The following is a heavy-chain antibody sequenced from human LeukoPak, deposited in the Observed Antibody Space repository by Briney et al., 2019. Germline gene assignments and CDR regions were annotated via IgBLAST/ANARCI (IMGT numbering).Heavy chain of an antibody. V-gene: IGHV4-59*11. J-gene: IGHJ4*02. CDR1: CDSISNLY. CDR3: ARGNTGGYYQNDY. D-gene: IGHD3-22*01. Sequence: SETLFLTYNVSCDSISNLYWNWIRQSPLKRLEWLGYINYNGVTNYNPSLKTRVAISTDTSKNQFSLKVTSVTAADTAMYYCARGNTGGYYQNDYWGQGTLVTVSS. CDR2: INYNGVT.